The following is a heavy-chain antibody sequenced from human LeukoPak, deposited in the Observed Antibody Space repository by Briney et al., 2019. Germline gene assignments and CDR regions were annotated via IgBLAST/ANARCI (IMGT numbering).Heavy chain of an antibody. Sequence: GGSLRLSCAASGFTFSSYSMNWVRQAPGEGLEWVSSISSSSSYIYYADSVKGRFTISRDNAKNSLYLQMNSLRAEDTAVYYCARASPGIAVAVDYWGQGTLVTVSS. J-gene: IGHJ4*02. CDR1: GFTFSSYS. D-gene: IGHD6-19*01. V-gene: IGHV3-21*01. CDR2: ISSSSSYI. CDR3: ARASPGIAVAVDY.